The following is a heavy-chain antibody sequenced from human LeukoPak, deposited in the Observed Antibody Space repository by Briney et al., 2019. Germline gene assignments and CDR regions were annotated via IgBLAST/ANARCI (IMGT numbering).Heavy chain of an antibody. V-gene: IGHV3-30*04. D-gene: IGHD3-22*01. CDR3: AKDGTSWRRWLLLSY. Sequence: GRSLRLSCAASGFTFSTFSMHWVRQAPGKGLEWVAVISYDGSNKYYADSVKGRFTISRDNSKNTLYLQMNSLRAEDTAVYYCAKDGTSWRRWLLLSYWGQGTLVTVSS. J-gene: IGHJ4*02. CDR1: GFTFSTFS. CDR2: ISYDGSNK.